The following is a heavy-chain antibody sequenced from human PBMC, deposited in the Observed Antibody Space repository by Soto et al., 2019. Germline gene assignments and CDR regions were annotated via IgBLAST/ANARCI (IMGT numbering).Heavy chain of an antibody. CDR2: ISGSGGST. CDR1: GFTCGDVS. Sequence: GRSNGVPCAASGFTCGDVSGLLVRRATGKGLEWVSAISGSGGSTYYADSVKGRFTISRDNSKNTLYLQMNSLRAEDTAVYYCAKLWDTKPQKIVHKIVGYCGQGTLVTVT. CDR3: AKLWDTKPQKIVHKIVGY. V-gene: IGHV3-23*01. J-gene: IGHJ4*02. D-gene: IGHD2-21*01.